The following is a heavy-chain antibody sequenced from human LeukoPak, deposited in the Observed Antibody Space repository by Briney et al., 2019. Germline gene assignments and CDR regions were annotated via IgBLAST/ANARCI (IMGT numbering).Heavy chain of an antibody. CDR2: ISSSGSTI. J-gene: IGHJ4*02. D-gene: IGHD3-10*01. Sequence: GGSLRLSCAASGFTFSDYYMSWIRQAPGKGLEWVSYISSSGSTIYYADSVKGRFTISRDNAKNSLYLQMNSLRAEDTAVYYCARDGYYYGSGSYYKVVFDYWGQGTLVTVSS. V-gene: IGHV3-11*04. CDR1: GFTFSDYY. CDR3: ARDGYYYGSGSYYKVVFDY.